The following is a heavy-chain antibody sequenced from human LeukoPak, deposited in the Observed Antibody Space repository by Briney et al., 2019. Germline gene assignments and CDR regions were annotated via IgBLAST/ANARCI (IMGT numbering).Heavy chain of an antibody. CDR1: GFIFSNYA. Sequence: GGSLRLSCAVSGFIFSNYAMNWVRQAPGKGLEWVSAISGSGGSTYYADSVKGRFTITRDNSKNTLYLQMNSLRAEDTAVYYCAKDHDYYASGPIWGQGTMVTVSS. CDR3: AKDHDYYASGPI. CDR2: ISGSGGST. J-gene: IGHJ3*02. D-gene: IGHD3-10*01. V-gene: IGHV3-23*01.